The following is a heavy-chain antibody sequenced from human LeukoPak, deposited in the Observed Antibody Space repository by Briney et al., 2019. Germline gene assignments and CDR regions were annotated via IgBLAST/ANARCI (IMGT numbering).Heavy chain of an antibody. D-gene: IGHD3-10*01. CDR3: ARDEKFGEDYYYYGMDV. J-gene: IGHJ6*02. CDR1: GGSISSGDYY. Sequence: SQTLSLTCTVSGGSISSGDYYWSWIRQPPGKGLEWIGYIYYSGSTYYNPSLKSRVTISVDTSKNQFSLKLSFVTAADTAVYYCARDEKFGEDYYYYGMDVWGQGTTVTVSS. V-gene: IGHV4-30-4*01. CDR2: IYYSGST.